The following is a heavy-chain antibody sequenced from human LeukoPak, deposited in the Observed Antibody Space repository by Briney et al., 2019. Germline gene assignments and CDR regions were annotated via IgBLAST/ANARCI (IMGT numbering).Heavy chain of an antibody. V-gene: IGHV3-30*18. J-gene: IGHJ4*02. CDR2: ISYDGNNK. Sequence: GGSLRLSCVISGYTFTHYGFHWVRQAPGKALEWVAYISYDGNNKYEDSVKGRFTVSRDNSKNTLSLQMNSLRAEDTAVYYCAKSMDILTGYLWSLDYWGQGTLVTVSS. CDR1: GYTFTHYG. CDR3: AKSMDILTGYLWSLDY. D-gene: IGHD3-9*01.